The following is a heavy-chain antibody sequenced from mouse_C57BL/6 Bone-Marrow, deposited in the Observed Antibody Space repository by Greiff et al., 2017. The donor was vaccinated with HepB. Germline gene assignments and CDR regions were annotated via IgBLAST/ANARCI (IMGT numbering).Heavy chain of an antibody. CDR3: ARIYERPTPGAIDY. V-gene: IGHV2-2*01. D-gene: IGHD2-3*01. J-gene: IGHJ4*01. CDR1: GFSLTSYG. Sequence: VKVVESGPGLVQPSQSLSITCTVSGFSLTSYGVHWVRRSPGKGLEWLGVIWSGGSTDYNAAFISRLSISKNNSQSQVFFKMNSMQADDTAIYYCARIYERPTPGAIDYRGQGASVTVSS. CDR2: IWSGGST.